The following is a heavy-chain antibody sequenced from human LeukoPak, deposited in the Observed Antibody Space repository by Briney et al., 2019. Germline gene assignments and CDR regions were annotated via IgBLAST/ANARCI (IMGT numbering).Heavy chain of an antibody. CDR1: GGSIGSYH. CDR3: ARDPTHYDPPI. V-gene: IGHV4-59*01. CDR2: IYTGTT. J-gene: IGHJ4*02. Sequence: SETLSLTCTVSGGSIGSYHWSWMRQPPGKGLEWIAYIYTGTTSYNPSLESRVTISVDTSNNQFSLKLNSVTAADTAVYYCARDPTHYDPPIWGQGTLVTVSS. D-gene: IGHD3-3*01.